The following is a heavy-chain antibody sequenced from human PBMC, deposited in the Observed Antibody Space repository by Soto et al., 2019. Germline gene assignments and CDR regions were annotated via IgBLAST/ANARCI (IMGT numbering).Heavy chain of an antibody. CDR3: AGQSSGCYY. V-gene: IGHV4-34*01. D-gene: IGHD1-26*01. CDR2: ISHSGST. J-gene: IGHJ4*02. CDR1: GGSFSDHY. Sequence: QVQLPQWGAGLLKPSETLSLTCAVYGGSFSDHYWSWIRQPPGKGLEWIGEISHSGSTNYNPSLKSRVTISVDTSKNQFSLSLSSVTAADTAVYYCAGQSSGCYYWGQGTLVTVSS.